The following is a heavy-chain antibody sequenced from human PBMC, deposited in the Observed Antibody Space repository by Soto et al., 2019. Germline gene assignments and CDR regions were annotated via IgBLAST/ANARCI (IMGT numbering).Heavy chain of an antibody. CDR1: GYTFPSYD. Sequence: QVQLVQSGAEVKKPGASVKVSCKASGYTFPSYDINWVRKATGQGLEWMGWMNPNSGNTGYAQKFQGRDTMTRNTSISTAYMELSSVRSEATAVYYFARPDQHGETPTRYWGQGTLVAFSS. CDR2: MNPNSGNT. D-gene: IGHD1-1*01. V-gene: IGHV1-8*01. J-gene: IGHJ4*02. CDR3: ARPDQHGETPTRY.